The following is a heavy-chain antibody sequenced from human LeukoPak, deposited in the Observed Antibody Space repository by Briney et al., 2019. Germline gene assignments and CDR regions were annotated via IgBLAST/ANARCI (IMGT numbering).Heavy chain of an antibody. CDR3: ARGGGSYHTAYMN. J-gene: IGHJ4*02. CDR2: IYPGDSDT. V-gene: IGHV5-51*01. CDR1: GYSFTSYW. Sequence: GESLKISCKGSGYSFTSYWIGWARQMPGKGLEWMGIIYPGDSDTSYSPSFQGHVTISADKSLSTAYLQWSSRKASDTAMYYCARGGGSYHTAYMNWGQGSPVTVSS. D-gene: IGHD1-26*01.